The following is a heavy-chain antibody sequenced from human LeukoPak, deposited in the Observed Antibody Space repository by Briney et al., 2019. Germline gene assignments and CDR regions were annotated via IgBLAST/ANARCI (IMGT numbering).Heavy chain of an antibody. J-gene: IGHJ3*01. D-gene: IGHD4-23*01. CDR3: GKDPNGNFIGAFDF. CDR1: RFAFHSYA. Sequence: GGSLRLSCAASRFAFHSYAMTWIRQAPERGLEWVSSISVDGGDIKYTDSAKGRFTISRDNSKGTLYLQMDSLRVEDTAVYYCGKDPNGNFIGAFDFWGQGTMVTVSS. CDR2: ISVDGGDI. V-gene: IGHV3-23*01.